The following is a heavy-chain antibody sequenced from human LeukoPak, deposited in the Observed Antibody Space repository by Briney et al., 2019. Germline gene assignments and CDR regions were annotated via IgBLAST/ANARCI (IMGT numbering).Heavy chain of an antibody. J-gene: IGHJ4*02. Sequence: GGSLRLSCAASGFTFSSYAMSWVRQAPGKGLEWVSAISGSGGSTYYADSVKGRFTISRDNSKNTLYLQMNSLRAEDTAVYYCAKLHGYYYDSXGYYXDXWGQGTLVTVS. V-gene: IGHV3-23*01. D-gene: IGHD3-22*01. CDR2: ISGSGGST. CDR3: AKLHGYYYDSXGYYXDX. CDR1: GFTFSSYA.